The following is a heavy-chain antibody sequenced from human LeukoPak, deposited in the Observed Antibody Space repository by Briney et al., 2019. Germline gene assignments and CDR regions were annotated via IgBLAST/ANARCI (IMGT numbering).Heavy chain of an antibody. CDR2: INPNSGGT. D-gene: IGHD6-6*01. V-gene: IGHV1-2*02. J-gene: IGHJ6*03. Sequence: ASVKVSCKASGYTFTGYYMHWVRLAPGQGLEWMGWINPNSGGTNYAQKFQGRVTMTRDTSISTACMELSRLRSDDTAVYYCARDESSSSPMDVWGKGTTVTVSS. CDR1: GYTFTGYY. CDR3: ARDESSSSPMDV.